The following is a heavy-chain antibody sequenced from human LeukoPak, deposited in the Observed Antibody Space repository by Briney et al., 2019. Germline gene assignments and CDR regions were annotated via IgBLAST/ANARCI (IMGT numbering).Heavy chain of an antibody. D-gene: IGHD6-6*01. V-gene: IGHV1-69*05. CDR1: GGTFSSYA. CDR3: ARVGGGSSSNFDY. Sequence: SVKVSCKASGGTFSSYAISWVRQAPGQGLEWTGGIIPIFGTANYAQKFQGRVTITTDESTSTAYMELSSLRSEDTAVYYCARVGGGSSSNFDYWGQGTLVTASS. J-gene: IGHJ4*02. CDR2: IIPIFGTA.